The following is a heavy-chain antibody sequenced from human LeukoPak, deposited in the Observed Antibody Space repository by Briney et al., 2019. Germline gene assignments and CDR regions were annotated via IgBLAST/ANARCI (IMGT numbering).Heavy chain of an antibody. CDR2: VYTSGST. V-gene: IGHV4-61*02. D-gene: IGHD3-9*01. Sequence: SQTLSLTCTVSGGSISSASYYWSWIRQPAGKGLEWIGRVYTSGSTKYNPSLESRVTMSVDRSKNQFSLKLSSVTAADTAVYYCARVLPHYDILKPGYYFDYWGQGTLVTVSS. CDR1: GGSISSASYY. CDR3: ARVLPHYDILKPGYYFDY. J-gene: IGHJ4*02.